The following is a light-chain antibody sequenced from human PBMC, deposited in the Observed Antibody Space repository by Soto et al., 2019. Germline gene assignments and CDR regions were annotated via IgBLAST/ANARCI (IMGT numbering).Light chain of an antibody. CDR1: QSVSSY. CDR2: DAS. J-gene: IGKJ3*01. Sequence: EIVLTQSPATLSLSPGERATLSCRASQSVSSYLAWYQQKPGQAPRLLIYDASNRATGIPARFSGSGSGTDFTLTISSRESEDFGVYYCQQLIEGRITFGAGTKEDIK. CDR3: QQLIEGRIT. V-gene: IGKV3-11*01.